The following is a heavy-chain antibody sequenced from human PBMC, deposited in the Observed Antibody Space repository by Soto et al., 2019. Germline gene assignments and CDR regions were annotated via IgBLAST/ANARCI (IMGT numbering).Heavy chain of an antibody. J-gene: IGHJ6*02. D-gene: IGHD4-4*01. Sequence: PSETLSLTCAVSGGSISSSSYYWGWIRQPPGKGLEWIGSIYYSGSTYYNPSLKSRVTISVDTSKNQFSLKLSSVTAADTAVYYCASRAVTTSFEYYYYGMDVWGQGTTVTVSS. CDR2: IYYSGST. V-gene: IGHV4-39*01. CDR1: GGSISSSSYY. CDR3: ASRAVTTSFEYYYYGMDV.